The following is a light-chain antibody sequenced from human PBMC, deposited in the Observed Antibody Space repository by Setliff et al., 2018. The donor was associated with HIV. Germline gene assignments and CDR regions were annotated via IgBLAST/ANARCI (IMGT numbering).Light chain of an antibody. Sequence: QSALTQPASVSGSPGQSITISCTGTSSDVGGYNYDSWYQQHPGKAPKLMIYEVSNRPSGVSNRFSGSKSGNTASLTISGLQAEDEADYFCSSYTSSSPYVFGTGTKIIVL. J-gene: IGLJ1*01. CDR1: SSDVGGYNY. V-gene: IGLV2-14*01. CDR2: EVS. CDR3: SSYTSSSPYV.